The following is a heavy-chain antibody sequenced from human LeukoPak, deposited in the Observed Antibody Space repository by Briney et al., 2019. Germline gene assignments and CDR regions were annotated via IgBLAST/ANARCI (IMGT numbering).Heavy chain of an antibody. Sequence: ASVKVSCKASGFTFTGYYMHWVRQAPGQGLEWMGGIIPIFGTANYAQKFQGRVTITADKSTSTAYMELSSLRSEDTAVYYCARDLRGYCTNGVCYHNWFDPWGQGTLVTVSS. J-gene: IGHJ5*02. V-gene: IGHV1-69*06. D-gene: IGHD2-8*01. CDR1: GFTFTGYY. CDR2: IIPIFGTA. CDR3: ARDLRGYCTNGVCYHNWFDP.